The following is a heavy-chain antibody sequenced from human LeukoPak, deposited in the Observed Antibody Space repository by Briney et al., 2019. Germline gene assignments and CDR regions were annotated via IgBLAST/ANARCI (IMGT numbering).Heavy chain of an antibody. CDR1: GFTVSSKY. Sequence: PGGSLRLSCAASGFTVSSKYMSWVRQAPGKGLEWVSVIYSGGSTYYADSVKGRFTISRDNSKNTLYLQMNSLRAEDTAVYYCARVGIWFGELLYEDYWGQGTLVTVSS. V-gene: IGHV3-53*01. CDR3: ARVGIWFGELLYEDY. D-gene: IGHD3-10*01. J-gene: IGHJ4*02. CDR2: IYSGGST.